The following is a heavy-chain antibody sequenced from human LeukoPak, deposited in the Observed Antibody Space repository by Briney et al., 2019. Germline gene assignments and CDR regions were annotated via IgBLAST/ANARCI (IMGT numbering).Heavy chain of an antibody. CDR1: GFTFDDYG. J-gene: IGHJ4*02. Sequence: PGGSLRLSCAASGFTFDDYGMSWVRQAPGKGLEWVSGINWNGGSTGYADSVKGRFTISRDNAKNSLYLQMNSLRAEDTAVYYCAKDQADIVVVVAAAFDYWGQGTLVTVSS. CDR3: AKDQADIVVVVAAAFDY. CDR2: INWNGGST. D-gene: IGHD2-15*01. V-gene: IGHV3-20*04.